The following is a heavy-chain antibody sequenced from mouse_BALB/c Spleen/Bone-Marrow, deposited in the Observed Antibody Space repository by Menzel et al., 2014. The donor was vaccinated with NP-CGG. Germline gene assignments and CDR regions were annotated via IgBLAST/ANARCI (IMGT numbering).Heavy chain of an antibody. CDR2: IAPGSGSP. D-gene: IGHD2-14*01. Sequence: DLVKPGVSVKLSCKASGYTFTSSWFNWLKQRPGQGLEGLGRIAPGSGSPSSNEMFKGKAILTVATSSTTAVSQLTSLASEVSFVYCCAYCKYDVNYWGQGTTLTVSS. CDR3: AYCKYDVNY. V-gene: IGHV1S41*01. J-gene: IGHJ2*01. CDR1: GYTFTSSW.